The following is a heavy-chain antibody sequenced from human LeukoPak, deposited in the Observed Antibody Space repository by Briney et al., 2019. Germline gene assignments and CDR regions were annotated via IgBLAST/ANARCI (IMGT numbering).Heavy chain of an antibody. CDR1: GFTFSSYG. CDR2: ISSSSSTI. Sequence: GGSLRLSCAASGFTFSSYGMNWVRQAPGKGLEWVSYISSSSSTIYYADSVKGRLTISRDNSKNTLYLQMNSLRAEDTAVYYCAKDKPRNWFDPWGQGTLVTVSS. CDR3: AKDKPRNWFDP. J-gene: IGHJ5*02. V-gene: IGHV3-48*01.